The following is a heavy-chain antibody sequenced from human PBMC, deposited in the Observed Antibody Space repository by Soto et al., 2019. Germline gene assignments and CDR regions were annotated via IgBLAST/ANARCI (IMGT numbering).Heavy chain of an antibody. CDR3: ARVPLWAGGFLECPDY. V-gene: IGHV3-33*01. CDR2: IWYDGSNK. Sequence: PGGSLRLSCAASGFTFSSYGMHWVRQAPGKGLEWVAVIWYDGSNKYYADSVKGRFTISRDNSKNTLYLQMNSLRAEDTAVYYCARVPLWAGGFLECPDYWGQGTLVTVSS. CDR1: GFTFSSYG. D-gene: IGHD3-3*01. J-gene: IGHJ4*02.